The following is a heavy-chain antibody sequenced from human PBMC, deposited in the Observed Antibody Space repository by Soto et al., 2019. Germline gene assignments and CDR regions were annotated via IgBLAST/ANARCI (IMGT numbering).Heavy chain of an antibody. D-gene: IGHD3-9*01. V-gene: IGHV3-11*01. J-gene: IGHJ3*02. Sequence: QVQLVESGGGLVKPGGSLRLSCEASGFTFSDYYMSWIRQAPGKGLEWVSYISSSGSTIYYADSVKGRFTISRDNAKNSLYLQMNSLRAEDTAVYYCARGPSFKPPPNYDILTGYYSGYAFDIWGQGTMVTVSS. CDR2: ISSSGSTI. CDR3: ARGPSFKPPPNYDILTGYYSGYAFDI. CDR1: GFTFSDYY.